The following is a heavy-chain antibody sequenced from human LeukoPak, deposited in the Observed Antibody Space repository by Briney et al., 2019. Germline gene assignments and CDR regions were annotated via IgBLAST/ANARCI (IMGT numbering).Heavy chain of an antibody. Sequence: SVKVSCKASGGTFSSYAISWVRQAPGQGLEWMGGIIPIFGTANYAQKFQGRVTITTDESTSTAYMELSSLRSEDTAVYYCASTYCDILTGYYYYYYMDVWGKGTTVTVSS. CDR2: IIPIFGTA. D-gene: IGHD3-9*01. J-gene: IGHJ6*03. CDR1: GGTFSSYA. CDR3: ASTYCDILTGYYYYYYMDV. V-gene: IGHV1-69*05.